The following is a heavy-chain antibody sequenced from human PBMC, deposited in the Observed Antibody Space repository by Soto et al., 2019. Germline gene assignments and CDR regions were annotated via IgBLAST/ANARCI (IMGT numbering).Heavy chain of an antibody. V-gene: IGHV4-59*08. CDR2: IYYSGST. J-gene: IGHJ6*03. D-gene: IGHD5-18*01. Sequence: PSETLSLTCTVSGGSISSYYWSWIRQPPGKGLEWIGYIYYSGSTNYNPSLKSRVTISVDTSKNQFSLKLSSVTAADTAVYYCARAHSYGYYYYMDVWGKGTTVTVSS. CDR3: ARAHSYGYYYYMDV. CDR1: GGSISSYY.